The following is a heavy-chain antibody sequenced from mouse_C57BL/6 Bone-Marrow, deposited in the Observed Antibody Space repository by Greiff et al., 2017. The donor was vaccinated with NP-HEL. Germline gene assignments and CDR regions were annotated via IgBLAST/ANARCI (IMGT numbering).Heavy chain of an antibody. D-gene: IGHD2-4*01. V-gene: IGHV5-9*01. J-gene: IGHJ4*01. Sequence: EVMLVESGGGLVKPGGSLKLSCAASGFTFSSYTMSWVRQTPEKRLEWVATISGGGGNTYYPDSVKGRFPMSRDNAKNTLYLQMSSLRSEDTALYYCARQEGYYDYDDAMDYWGQGTSVTVSA. CDR2: ISGGGGNT. CDR3: ARQEGYYDYDDAMDY. CDR1: GFTFSSYT.